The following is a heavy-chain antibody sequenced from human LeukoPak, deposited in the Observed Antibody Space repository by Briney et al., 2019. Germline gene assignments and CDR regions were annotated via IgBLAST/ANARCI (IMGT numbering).Heavy chain of an antibody. CDR2: IGTAGDT. CDR3: ARSQSPGAFDI. Sequence: PGGSLRLSCAASGFTFSSYDMHWVSQATGKGLEWVSAIGTAGDTYYPGSVKGRFTISRENAKNSLYLQMNSLRAGDTAVYYCARSQSPGAFDIWGQGTMVTVSS. J-gene: IGHJ3*02. CDR1: GFTFSSYD. V-gene: IGHV3-13*01.